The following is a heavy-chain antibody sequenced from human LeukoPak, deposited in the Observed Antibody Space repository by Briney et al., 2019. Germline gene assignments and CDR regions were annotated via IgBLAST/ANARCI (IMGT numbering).Heavy chain of an antibody. CDR3: ARLWNYDYIWGSYRFFDY. CDR1: GGSFSGYY. D-gene: IGHD3-16*02. J-gene: IGHJ4*02. V-gene: IGHV4-34*01. CDR2: INHSGST. Sequence: SETLSLTCAVYGGSFSGYYWSWIRQPPRKGLEWIGEINHSGSTNYNPSLKSRVTISVDTSKNQFSLKLSSVTAADTAVYYCARLWNYDYIWGSYRFFDYWGQGTLVTVSS.